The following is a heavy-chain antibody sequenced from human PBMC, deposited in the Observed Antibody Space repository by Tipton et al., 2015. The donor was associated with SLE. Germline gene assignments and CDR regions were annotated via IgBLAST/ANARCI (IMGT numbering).Heavy chain of an antibody. CDR2: INSDGSST. V-gene: IGHV3-74*01. CDR3: VRGLWFGELPYGDAFDI. Sequence: SLRLSCAASRFTFSSYWMHWVRQAPGKGLVWLSRINSDGSSTTYADSVKGRFTISRDNAKNTLYLQMNSLRAEDTAVYYCVRGLWFGELPYGDAFDIWGQGTMVTVSS. J-gene: IGHJ3*02. D-gene: IGHD3-10*01. CDR1: RFTFSSYW.